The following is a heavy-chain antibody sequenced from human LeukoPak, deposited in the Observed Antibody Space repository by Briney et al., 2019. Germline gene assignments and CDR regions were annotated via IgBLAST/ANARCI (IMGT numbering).Heavy chain of an antibody. J-gene: IGHJ5*02. D-gene: IGHD3-10*01. V-gene: IGHV1-69*02. CDR2: IIPILGIA. Sequence: SVKVSCKASGGTFSSYTIGWVRQAPGQGLEWMGRIIPILGIANYAQKFQGRVTITADKSTSTAYMELSSLRSEDTAVYYCARVFKSHGIDPWGQGTLVTVSS. CDR3: ARVFKSHGIDP. CDR1: GGTFSSYT.